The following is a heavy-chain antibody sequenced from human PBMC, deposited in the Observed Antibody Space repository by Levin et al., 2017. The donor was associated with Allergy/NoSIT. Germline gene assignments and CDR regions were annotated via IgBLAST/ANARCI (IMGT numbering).Heavy chain of an antibody. V-gene: IGHV3-30-3*01. CDR2: ISYDGSNK. CDR3: ARDRLMGCSGGSCYFPDY. D-gene: IGHD2-15*01. J-gene: IGHJ4*02. Sequence: GGSLRLSCAASGFTFSSYAMHWVRQAPGKGLEWVAVISYDGSNKYYADSVKGRFTISRDNSKNTLYLQMNSLRAEDTAVYYCARDRLMGCSGGSCYFPDYWGQGTLVTVSS. CDR1: GFTFSSYA.